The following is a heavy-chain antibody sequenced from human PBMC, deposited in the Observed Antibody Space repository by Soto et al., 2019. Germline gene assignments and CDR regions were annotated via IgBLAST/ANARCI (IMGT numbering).Heavy chain of an antibody. CDR3: GRYRNSWYSFLDY. CDR1: GYSFTNYW. V-gene: IGHV5-51*01. D-gene: IGHD2-15*01. CDR2: IYPGDSDT. Sequence: GESLKISCKGSGYSFTNYWIGWVRQMPGKGLEWMGIIYPGDSDTRYSPSFQGQVTISADKSISTAYLQWSSLKASDTAMYYCGRYRNSWYSFLDYWGQGALVTVSS. J-gene: IGHJ4*02.